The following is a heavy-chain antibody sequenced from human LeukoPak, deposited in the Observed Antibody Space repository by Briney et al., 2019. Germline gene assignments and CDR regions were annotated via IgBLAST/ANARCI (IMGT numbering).Heavy chain of an antibody. CDR2: ISSSGSTI. Sequence: GGSLRLSCAASGFTFSSYEMNWVRQAPGKGLEWVSYISSSGSTIYYADSVKGRSTISGDNSKNTLYLHMDSLRAEDTAVYYCARDLQRGYFDYWGQGTLVTVSS. D-gene: IGHD3-16*01. CDR1: GFTFSSYE. CDR3: ARDLQRGYFDY. J-gene: IGHJ4*02. V-gene: IGHV3-48*03.